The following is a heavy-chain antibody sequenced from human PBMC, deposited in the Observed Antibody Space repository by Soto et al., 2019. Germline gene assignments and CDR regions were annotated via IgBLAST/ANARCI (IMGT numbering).Heavy chain of an antibody. CDR1: GYTFTSYG. CDR2: ISAYNGNT. J-gene: IGHJ3*02. V-gene: IGHV1-18*01. D-gene: IGHD3-3*02. Sequence: QVQLVQSGAEVKKPGASVKVSCKASGYTFTSYGISWVRQAPGQGLEWMGWISAYNGNTNYAQKLQGRVTMTTDTSTSTAYMELRSLRSDDTAVYYCARARLLATGKPLGAFDIWGQGTMVTVSS. CDR3: ARARLLATGKPLGAFDI.